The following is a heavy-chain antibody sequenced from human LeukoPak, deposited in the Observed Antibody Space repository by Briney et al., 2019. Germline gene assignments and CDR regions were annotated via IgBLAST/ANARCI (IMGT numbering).Heavy chain of an antibody. CDR1: GVSSSSSY. Sequence: PSETLSLTCTVSGVSSSSSYWSWIRQPPGKGLEWIGYIFYTGDSNHNPSFKSRVSISLDTSKDQISLKLSSVTAADTAVYYCARHRFACPLDSWGQGTLVTVSS. CDR3: ARHRFACPLDS. J-gene: IGHJ4*02. V-gene: IGHV4-59*08. CDR2: IFYTGDS. D-gene: IGHD2-21*01.